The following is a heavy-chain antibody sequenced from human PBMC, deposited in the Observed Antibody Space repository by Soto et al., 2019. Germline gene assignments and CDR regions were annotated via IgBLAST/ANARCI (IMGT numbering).Heavy chain of an antibody. J-gene: IGHJ3*02. CDR3: ARQWLVNAFDI. Sequence: GESLKMSCNCSGYSFTIYCIGLVRQMPGKGLEWMGIIYPGDSDTRYSPSFQGQVTISADKSISTAYLQWSSLKASDTAMYYCARQWLVNAFDIWGQETMVTVSS. CDR2: IYPGDSDT. CDR1: GYSFTIYC. V-gene: IGHV5-51*01. D-gene: IGHD6-19*01.